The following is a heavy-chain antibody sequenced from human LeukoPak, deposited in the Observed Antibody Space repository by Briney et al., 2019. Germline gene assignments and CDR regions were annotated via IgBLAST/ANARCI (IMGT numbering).Heavy chain of an antibody. CDR1: GYTLTELS. CDR3: ATQQLVRFVLRFQH. J-gene: IGHJ1*01. CDR2: FDPEDGET. V-gene: IGHV1-24*01. Sequence: ASVKVSCKVSGYTLTELSMHWVRQAPGKGLEWMGRFDPEDGETIYAQKFQGRVTMTEDTSTNTAYMELSSLRSEDTAVYYCATQQLVRFVLRFQHWGQGTLVTVYS. D-gene: IGHD6-13*01.